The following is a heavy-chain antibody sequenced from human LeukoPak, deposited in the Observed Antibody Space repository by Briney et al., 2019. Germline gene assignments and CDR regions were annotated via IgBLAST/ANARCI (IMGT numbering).Heavy chain of an antibody. Sequence: PGGSLRLFCAASAFLFSSYAMSWVRQAPAKGLEWVTTIHCSSDTTYYAESVKGRFTISRDNSKNTLFLQMNGLRCEDTAVFLCARISGSRAWDFDYCGQGTLVTVSS. V-gene: IGHV3-23*01. CDR3: ARISGSRAWDFDY. CDR1: AFLFSSYA. D-gene: IGHD1-26*01. J-gene: IGHJ4*02. CDR2: IHCSSDTT.